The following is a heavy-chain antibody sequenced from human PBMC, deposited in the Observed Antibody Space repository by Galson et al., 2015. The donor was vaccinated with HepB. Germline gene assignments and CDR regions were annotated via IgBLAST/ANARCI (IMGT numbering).Heavy chain of an antibody. V-gene: IGHV3-49*03. CDR2: IRSKAYGGTT. Sequence: SLRLSCAASGFTFGDYAMSWFRQAPGKGLEWVGFIRSKAYGGTTEYAASVKGRFTISRDDSKGIAYLQMNSLKTEDTAVYYCTRVMGDIAVAVYYFDYRGQGTLVTVSS. D-gene: IGHD6-19*01. J-gene: IGHJ4*02. CDR3: TRVMGDIAVAVYYFDY. CDR1: GFTFGDYA.